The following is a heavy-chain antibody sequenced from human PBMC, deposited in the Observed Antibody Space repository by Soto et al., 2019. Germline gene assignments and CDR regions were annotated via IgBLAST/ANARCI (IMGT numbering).Heavy chain of an antibody. CDR1: GYTFTGYY. CDR2: INPNSGGT. CDR3: AGLEVATTHKNYYYYGMDV. V-gene: IGHV1-2*02. D-gene: IGHD5-12*01. J-gene: IGHJ6*02. Sequence: GASVKVSCKASGYTFTGYYMHWVRQAPGQGLEWMGWINPNSGGTNYAQKFQGRVTMTRDTSISTAYMELSRLRSDDTAVYYCAGLEVATTHKNYYYYGMDVWGQGTTVTVSS.